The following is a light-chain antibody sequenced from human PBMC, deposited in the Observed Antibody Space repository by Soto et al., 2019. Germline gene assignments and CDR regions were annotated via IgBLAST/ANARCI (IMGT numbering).Light chain of an antibody. Sequence: EIVLTQSPGTLSLSPGERATLSCRASQSVSSNYLAWYQQKPGQAPRLLIYGASNRATGIPDRFSGSGSGTDFTLTISRLEPEDFAVYYCQQRSNPITFGQGTRLEIK. V-gene: IGKV3D-20*02. CDR2: GAS. CDR3: QQRSNPIT. J-gene: IGKJ5*01. CDR1: QSVSSNY.